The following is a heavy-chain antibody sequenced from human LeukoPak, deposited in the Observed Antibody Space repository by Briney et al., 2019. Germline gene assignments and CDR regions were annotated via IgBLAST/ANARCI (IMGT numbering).Heavy chain of an antibody. CDR1: GFTFSSYW. CDR2: IKQDGSEK. Sequence: GGSLRLSCAASGFTFSSYWMSWVRQAPGKGLEWVANIKQDGSEKYYVDSVKGRFTISRDNAKNSLYLQMNSLRAEDTAVYYCARVGDYYDSSGYQLFFDYWGQGTLVTVSS. V-gene: IGHV3-7*01. J-gene: IGHJ4*02. CDR3: ARVGDYYDSSGYQLFFDY. D-gene: IGHD3-22*01.